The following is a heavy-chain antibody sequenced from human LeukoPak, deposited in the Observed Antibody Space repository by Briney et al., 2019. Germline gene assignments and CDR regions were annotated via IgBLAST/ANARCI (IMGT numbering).Heavy chain of an antibody. D-gene: IGHD4-23*01. CDR3: ASLIGGSSGDY. Sequence: GGSLGLSCAASGFTFRSYEMNWVRQAPGKGLEWVSYISSSGSALYYADSVKGRFTISRDNAKNSLYLQMNSLRAEDTAVYYCASLIGGSSGDYWGQGTLVTVSS. J-gene: IGHJ4*02. CDR2: ISSSGSAL. CDR1: GFTFRSYE. V-gene: IGHV3-48*03.